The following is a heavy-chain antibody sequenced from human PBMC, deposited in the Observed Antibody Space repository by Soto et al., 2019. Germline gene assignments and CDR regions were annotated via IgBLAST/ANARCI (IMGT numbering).Heavy chain of an antibody. CDR1: DFSIRSGGYF. Sequence: QVQLQESGPGLVKPSQTLSLTCSVSDFSIRSGGYFWSWIRQRPGKGLEWIGYITHSGRTNYNPSLKSRLTISLDTSNKQFALKLRSVTAADTAVYYCARHVGSSGLYDEGYSYYAMDAWGQVTTVTVS. CDR3: ARHVGSSGLYDEGYSYYAMDA. J-gene: IGHJ6*02. V-gene: IGHV4-31*03. D-gene: IGHD6-19*01. CDR2: ITHSGRT.